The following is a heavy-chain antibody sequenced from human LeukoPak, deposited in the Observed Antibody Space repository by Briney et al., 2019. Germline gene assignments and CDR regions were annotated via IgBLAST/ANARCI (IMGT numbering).Heavy chain of an antibody. CDR2: INTDGRTT. Sequence: GGSLRLSCAASGFTFTNYWMHWVRQSPGAGLVWVSHINTDGRTTTYADSVKGRFTISRDNAKNTLYLQMNSLRAEDTAVYYCARDLGTTNWFDPWGQGTLVTVSS. CDR3: ARDLGTTNWFDP. D-gene: IGHD1-26*01. CDR1: GFTFTNYW. V-gene: IGHV3-74*01. J-gene: IGHJ5*02.